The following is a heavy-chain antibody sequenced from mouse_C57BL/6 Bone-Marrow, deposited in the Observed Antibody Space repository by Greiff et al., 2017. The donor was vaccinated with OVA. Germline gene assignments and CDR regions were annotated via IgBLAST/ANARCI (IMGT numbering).Heavy chain of an antibody. CDR1: GYTFTDYY. CDR3: ARRGPYWYFDV. CDR2: INPNNGGT. Sequence: VQLKQSGPELVKPGASVKISCKASGYTFTDYYMNWVKQSHGKSLEWIGDINPNNGGTSYNQKFKGKATLTVDKSSSTAYMELRSLTSEDSAVYYCARRGPYWYFDVWGTGTTVTVSS. V-gene: IGHV1-26*01. J-gene: IGHJ1*03.